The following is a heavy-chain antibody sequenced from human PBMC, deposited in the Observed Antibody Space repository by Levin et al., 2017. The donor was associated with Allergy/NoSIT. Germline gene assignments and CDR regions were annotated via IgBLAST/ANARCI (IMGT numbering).Heavy chain of an antibody. CDR1: GYTFTGYY. D-gene: IGHD3-10*01. V-gene: IGHV1-2*02. Sequence: ASVKVSCKASGYTFTGYYMHWVRQAPGQGLEWMGWINPNSGGTNYAQKFQGRVTMTRDTSISTAYMELSRLRSDDTAVYYCARLRYYGSGSYFDYWGQGTLVTVSS. J-gene: IGHJ4*02. CDR3: ARLRYYGSGSYFDY. CDR2: INPNSGGT.